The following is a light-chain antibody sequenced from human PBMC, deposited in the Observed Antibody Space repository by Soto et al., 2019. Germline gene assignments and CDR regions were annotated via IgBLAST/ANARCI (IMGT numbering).Light chain of an antibody. CDR2: GAS. CDR1: QSVSSSY. V-gene: IGKV3-20*01. Sequence: EIVLTQSPGTLSLSPGERVTLSCRASQSVSSSYLAWYQQKPGQAPRLLIYGASNRATGIPDRFSGSGSGTDFTLTISRLEPEDFAVYYCQHYGSSPRAFGGGTKVEIK. J-gene: IGKJ4*01. CDR3: QHYGSSPRA.